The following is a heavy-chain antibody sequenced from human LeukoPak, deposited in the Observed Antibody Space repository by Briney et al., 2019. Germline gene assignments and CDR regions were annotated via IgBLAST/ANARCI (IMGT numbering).Heavy chain of an antibody. D-gene: IGHD3-22*01. J-gene: IGHJ4*02. CDR1: GYTFTGYY. Sequence: ASVKVSCKASGYTFTGYYMHWVRQAPGQGLERMGWINPNSGGTNYAQKFQGRVTMTRDTSISTAYMELSRLRSDDTAVYYCARDPGYYDSSGYFGYWGQGTLVTVSS. CDR2: INPNSGGT. V-gene: IGHV1-2*02. CDR3: ARDPGYYDSSGYFGY.